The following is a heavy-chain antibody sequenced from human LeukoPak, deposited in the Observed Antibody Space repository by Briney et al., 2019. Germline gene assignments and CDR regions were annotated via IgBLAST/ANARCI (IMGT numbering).Heavy chain of an antibody. CDR1: GFTFSSYA. Sequence: GGSLRLSCAASGFTFSSYAMHWVRQAPGKGLEWVAVISYDGSNKYYADSVKGRFTISRDNSKNTLYLQMNSLRAEDTAVYYCAKDQARYYDFWSAPGYWGQGTLVTVSS. CDR3: AKDQARYYDFWSAPGY. CDR2: ISYDGSNK. V-gene: IGHV3-30-3*02. J-gene: IGHJ4*02. D-gene: IGHD3-3*01.